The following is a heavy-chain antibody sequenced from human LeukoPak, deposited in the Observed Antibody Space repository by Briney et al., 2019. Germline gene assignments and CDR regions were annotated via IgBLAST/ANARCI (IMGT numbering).Heavy chain of an antibody. CDR1: GGSISPYY. CDR2: IYHRGNT. D-gene: IGHD6-6*01. CDR3: ARRYSSSSYFDY. J-gene: IGHJ4*02. Sequence: SETLSLICTVSGGSISPYYWSWIRQPPGKGLEWIGYIYHRGNTNYNPSLKSRVTISIDTSKNQFSLKVSSVTAADTAVYYCARRYSSSSYFDYWGQGTLVTVSS. V-gene: IGHV4-59*08.